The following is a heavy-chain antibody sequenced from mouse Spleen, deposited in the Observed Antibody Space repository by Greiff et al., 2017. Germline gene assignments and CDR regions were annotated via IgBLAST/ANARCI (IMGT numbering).Heavy chain of an antibody. Sequence: QVQLQQPGAELVRPGASVKLSCKASGYTFTSYWINWVKQRPGQGLEWIGNIYPSDSYTNYNQKFKDKATLTVDKSSSTAYMQLSSPTSEDSAVYYCTRSTGYAMDYWGQGTSVTVSS. V-gene: IGHV1-69*02. CDR2: IYPSDSYT. CDR1: GYTFTSYW. CDR3: TRSTGYAMDY. D-gene: IGHD1-1*01. J-gene: IGHJ4*01.